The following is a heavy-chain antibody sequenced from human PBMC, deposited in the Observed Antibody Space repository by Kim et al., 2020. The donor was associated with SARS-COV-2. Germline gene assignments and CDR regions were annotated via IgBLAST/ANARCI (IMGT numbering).Heavy chain of an antibody. CDR1: GGTFSSYA. V-gene: IGHV1-69*04. Sequence: SVKVSCKASGGTFSSYAISWVRQAPGQGLEWMGRIIPILGIANYAQKFHGRVTITADKSTSTAYMELSSLRSEDTAVYYCARDYYDSSGYYYVDDPWGQGTLVTVSS. D-gene: IGHD3-22*01. CDR3: ARDYYDSSGYYYVDDP. J-gene: IGHJ5*02. CDR2: IIPILGIA.